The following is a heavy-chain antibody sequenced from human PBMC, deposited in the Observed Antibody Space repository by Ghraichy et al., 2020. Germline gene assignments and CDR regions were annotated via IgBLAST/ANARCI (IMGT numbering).Heavy chain of an antibody. J-gene: IGHJ4*02. CDR3: ARGLPPYGDYPLLDF. CDR2: IDHSGNT. CDR1: GGSFSRYY. V-gene: IGHV4-34*01. D-gene: IGHD4-17*01. Sequence: SETLSLTCAVFGGSFSRYYWSWIRQSPGKGLEWLGRIDHSGNTKYNPDLESRVTLSIDTSKNQFSLTLRSLNAADTAVYYCARGLPPYGDYPLLDFWGQGTQVTVSS.